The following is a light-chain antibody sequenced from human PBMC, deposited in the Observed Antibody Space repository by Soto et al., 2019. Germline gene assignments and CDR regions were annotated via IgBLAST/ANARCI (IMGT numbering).Light chain of an antibody. Sequence: QSALTQPPSASGSPGQSVTISCTGTSSDVGAYKYVSWYQQYPGKAPKLMIYEVTKRPSGVPDRFSGSKSGNTASLTVSGIHAEDEADYYCTSYVGNDIWVFGGGTKLTVL. CDR3: TSYVGNDIWV. CDR1: SSDVGAYKY. J-gene: IGLJ3*02. CDR2: EVT. V-gene: IGLV2-8*01.